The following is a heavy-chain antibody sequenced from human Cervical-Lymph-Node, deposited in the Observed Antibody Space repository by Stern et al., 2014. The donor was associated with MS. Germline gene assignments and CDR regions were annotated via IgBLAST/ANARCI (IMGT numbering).Heavy chain of an antibody. CDR3: AAEPMYYSDSVGAFDI. D-gene: IGHD3-22*01. J-gene: IGHJ3*02. V-gene: IGHV1-58*01. CDR2: IVIGSCNT. Sequence: PLVESGPEVKKPGTSVKVSCKASGFTFTSSAVQWVRQARGQRLEWIGWIVIGSCNTNYAQKFQERVTITSDMSTSTAYMELSSLRSEDTAVYYCAAEPMYYSDSVGAFDIWGQGTMVTVSS. CDR1: GFTFTSSA.